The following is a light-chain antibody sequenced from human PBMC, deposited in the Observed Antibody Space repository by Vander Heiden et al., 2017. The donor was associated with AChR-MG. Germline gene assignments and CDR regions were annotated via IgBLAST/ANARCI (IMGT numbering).Light chain of an antibody. CDR1: ISDVGGYNY. V-gene: IGLV2-14*03. Sequence: QSALTQPASVSGSPGQSLTISCTGPISDVGGYNYVSWYQQHPGKAPKLMIYDVSNRPSGVSNRFSGSKSGNTASLTISGLQAEDEADYYCSSYTSSSTYWVFGGGTKLTVL. CDR2: DVS. J-gene: IGLJ3*02. CDR3: SSYTSSSTYWV.